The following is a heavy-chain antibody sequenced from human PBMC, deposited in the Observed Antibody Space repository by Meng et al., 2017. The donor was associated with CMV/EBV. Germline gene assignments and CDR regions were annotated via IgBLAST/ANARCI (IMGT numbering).Heavy chain of an antibody. Sequence: SVKVSCKASGDTHSKYVTSWVRQAPGQGLEWMGGIIPMRATTNYAQTFQGRVTITADKSTATVYMELSSLRSEDTAVYYCARDLLGYCSSTSCPPYWGQGTLVTVSS. V-gene: IGHV1-69*10. CDR1: GDTHSKYV. CDR3: ARDLLGYCSSTSCPPY. CDR2: IIPMRATT. J-gene: IGHJ4*02. D-gene: IGHD2-2*01.